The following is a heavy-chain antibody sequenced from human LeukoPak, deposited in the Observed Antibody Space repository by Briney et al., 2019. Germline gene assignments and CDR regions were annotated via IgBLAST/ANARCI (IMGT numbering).Heavy chain of an antibody. CDR1: GFTFSDCH. CDR3: ARAIAVSPWYFDL. V-gene: IGHV3-11*03. D-gene: IGHD6-19*01. J-gene: IGHJ2*01. CDR2: IRSSSSDI. Sequence: GGSLRLSCAASGFTFSDCHMSWIRQAPGKGLEWVSYIRSSSSDINYADSVRGRFTISRDNAKNSLYLQMNSLRAEDTAVYYCARAIAVSPWYFDLWGRGTLVTVSS.